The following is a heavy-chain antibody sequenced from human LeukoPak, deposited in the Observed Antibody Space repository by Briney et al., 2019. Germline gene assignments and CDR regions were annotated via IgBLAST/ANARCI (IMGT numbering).Heavy chain of an antibody. CDR3: ARDGMRYCTGGVCYTDDAFDI. CDR2: IYYSGST. J-gene: IGHJ3*02. D-gene: IGHD2-8*02. CDR1: GGSVSSGSYY. V-gene: IGHV4-61*01. Sequence: SETLSLTCTVSGGSVSSGSYYWSWIRQPPGKGLEWIGYIYYSGSTNYNPSLKSRVTISVDTSENQFSLKLSSVTAADTAVYYCARDGMRYCTGGVCYTDDAFDIWGQGTMVTVSS.